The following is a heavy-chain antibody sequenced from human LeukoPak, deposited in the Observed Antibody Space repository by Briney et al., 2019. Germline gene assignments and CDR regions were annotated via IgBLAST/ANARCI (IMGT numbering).Heavy chain of an antibody. Sequence: GGSLRLSCAASGFTFSSYEMNWVRQAPGKGLVWVSRINSDGSSTSYADSVKGRFTISRDNAKNTLYLQMNSLRAEDTAVYYCARGIAVAAFFDYWGQGTLVTVSS. CDR2: INSDGSST. V-gene: IGHV3-74*01. D-gene: IGHD6-19*01. CDR3: ARGIAVAAFFDY. J-gene: IGHJ4*02. CDR1: GFTFSSYE.